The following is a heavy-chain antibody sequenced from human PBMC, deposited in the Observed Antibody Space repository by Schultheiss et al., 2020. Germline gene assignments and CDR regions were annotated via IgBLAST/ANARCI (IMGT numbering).Heavy chain of an antibody. Sequence: ASVKVSCKASGYTFTSYGISWVRQAPGQGLEWMGWISAYNGNTNYAQKLQGRVTMTTDTSTSTAYMELRSLRSDDTAVYYCARALWRPGLLNYDILTGYYTRWTGSGMDVWGQGTTVTVSS. V-gene: IGHV1-18*01. D-gene: IGHD3-9*01. CDR1: GYTFTSYG. J-gene: IGHJ6*02. CDR3: ARALWRPGLLNYDILTGYYTRWTGSGMDV. CDR2: ISAYNGNT.